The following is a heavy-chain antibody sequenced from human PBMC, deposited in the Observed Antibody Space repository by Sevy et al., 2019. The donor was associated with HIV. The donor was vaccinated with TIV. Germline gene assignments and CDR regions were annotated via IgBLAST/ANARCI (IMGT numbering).Heavy chain of an antibody. V-gene: IGHV3-21*01. CDR3: ARVADYDFWSGYEQYYYYMDV. Sequence: GGSLRLSCAASGFTFSSYSMNWVRQAPGKGLEWVSSISSSSRYIYYADSVKGRFTISRDNAKNSLYLQMKSLRAEDTAVYYCARVADYDFWSGYEQYYYYMDVWGKGTTVTVSS. CDR2: ISSSSRYI. J-gene: IGHJ6*03. D-gene: IGHD3-3*01. CDR1: GFTFSSYS.